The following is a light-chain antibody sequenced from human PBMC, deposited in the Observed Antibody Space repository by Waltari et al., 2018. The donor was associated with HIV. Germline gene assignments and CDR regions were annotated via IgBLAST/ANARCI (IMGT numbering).Light chain of an antibody. CDR3: SSDAGARV. J-gene: IGLJ3*02. CDR2: EVT. V-gene: IGLV2-23*02. Sequence: QSALTQPASVPGSPVQSITISCTVTSRDVGCCNRVSWYQQYPGKAPKRIIYEVTKRPSGVSNRFSGSKSGNTASLTLSGLQADDEADYYCSSDAGARVFGGGTNLIVL. CDR1: SRDVGCCNR.